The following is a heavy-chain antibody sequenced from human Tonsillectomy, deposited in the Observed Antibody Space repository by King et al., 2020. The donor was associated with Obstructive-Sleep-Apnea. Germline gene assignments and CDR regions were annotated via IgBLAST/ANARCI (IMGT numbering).Heavy chain of an antibody. CDR3: ARVITMVRGTIIGYYYYGMDV. D-gene: IGHD3-10*01. CDR1: GGSISSGGYY. Sequence: QLQESGPGLVKPSQTLSLTCTVSGGSISSGGYYWSWIRQHPGKGLEWIGYIYYSGSTYYNPSLKSRVTISVDTSKNQFSLKLSSVTAADTAVYYCARVITMVRGTIIGYYYYGMDVWGQGTTVTVSS. J-gene: IGHJ6*02. CDR2: IYYSGST. V-gene: IGHV4-31*03.